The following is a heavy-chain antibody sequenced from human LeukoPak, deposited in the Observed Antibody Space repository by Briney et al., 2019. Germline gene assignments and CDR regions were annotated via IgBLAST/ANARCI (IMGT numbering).Heavy chain of an antibody. D-gene: IGHD2-2*01. CDR3: ARWIVVGDWYYYGMDV. J-gene: IGHJ6*04. V-gene: IGHV3-48*03. CDR1: GFTFSSYE. Sequence: PGGSLRLSCEASGFTFSSYEMNWVRQAPGKGLEWVSYISSSGSTIYYADSVKGRFTISRDNAKNSLYLQMNSLRAEDTAVYYCARWIVVGDWYYYGMDVWGKGTTVTVSS. CDR2: ISSSGSTI.